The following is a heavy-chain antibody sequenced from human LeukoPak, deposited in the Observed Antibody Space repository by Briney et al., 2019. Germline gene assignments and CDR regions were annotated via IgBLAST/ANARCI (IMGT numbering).Heavy chain of an antibody. J-gene: IGHJ6*02. Sequence: GGSLRLSCVGSGFTFSSYWMNWVRQAPGKGLEWVANINQDGSARYYVDSVKGRFTISRDNVKNSVFLQMNSLRAEDTAVYYCARSMDVWGQGTTVTVSS. CDR3: ARSMDV. CDR1: GFTFSSYW. CDR2: INQDGSAR. V-gene: IGHV3-7*01.